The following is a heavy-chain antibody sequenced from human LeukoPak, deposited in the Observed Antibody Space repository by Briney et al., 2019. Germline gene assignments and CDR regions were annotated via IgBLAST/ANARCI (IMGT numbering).Heavy chain of an antibody. CDR1: EFTFSNAG. V-gene: IGHV3-15*01. D-gene: IGHD1-26*01. J-gene: IGHJ4*02. CDR2: IKSKTDGGTP. CDR3: TTAGGSDGFFDY. Sequence: TGGSLRLSWAASEFTFSNAGMSGVRQAPGKGREGVGRIKSKTDGGTPDYAAPVKGRFTISRDDSKNTLYLQMNSLKTEDTAVYYCTTAGGSDGFFDYWGQGTLVTVSS.